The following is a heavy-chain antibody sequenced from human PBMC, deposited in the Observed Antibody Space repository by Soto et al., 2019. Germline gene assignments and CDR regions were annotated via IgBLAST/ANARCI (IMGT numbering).Heavy chain of an antibody. CDR2: VKPKSLGETI. CDR1: GIIFRDAW. J-gene: IGHJ4*02. Sequence: VQLMESGGGLVEPGGSLRVSCAVSGIIFRDAWLNWVRQAPEEGLEWVGRVKPKSLGETIDYAAPVKGRFTISRDDSENTLYLEMNSLKIEDTAVYYCTADLVGLSRIIDYWGQGTLVTVSS. D-gene: IGHD2-2*01. V-gene: IGHV3-15*07. CDR3: TADLVGLSRIIDY.